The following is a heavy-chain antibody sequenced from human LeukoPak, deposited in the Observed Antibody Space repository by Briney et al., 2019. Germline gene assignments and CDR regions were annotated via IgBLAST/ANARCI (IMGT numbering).Heavy chain of an antibody. CDR2: IYSDNT. CDR1: GFTVSSNS. CDR3: ARRAGAYSHPYDY. D-gene: IGHD4/OR15-4a*01. V-gene: IGHV3-53*01. Sequence: PGGSLRLSCTVSGFTVSSNSMSWLRQAPGKGLECVSFIYSDNTHYSDSVKGRFAISRDNYKNTLYLQMHSLRAEDTAVYYCARRAGAYSHPYDYWGQGTLVTVSS. J-gene: IGHJ4*02.